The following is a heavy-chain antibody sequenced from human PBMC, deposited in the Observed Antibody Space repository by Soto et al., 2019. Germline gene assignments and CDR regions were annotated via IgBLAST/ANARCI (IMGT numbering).Heavy chain of an antibody. CDR1: GGTFITYA. CDR2: IIPFFGTT. CDR3: ARTMVRGDLYYYYYGMDV. Sequence: QVQLVQSGAELREPGSSVKVSCKASGGTFITYAISWVRQAPGQGLEWIGVIIPFFGTTDYAQKFQGRVTITADTSTSTAYMELSSLRSEDTAVYYCARTMVRGDLYYYYYGMDVWGQGTTVTVSS. D-gene: IGHD3-10*01. J-gene: IGHJ6*02. V-gene: IGHV1-69*06.